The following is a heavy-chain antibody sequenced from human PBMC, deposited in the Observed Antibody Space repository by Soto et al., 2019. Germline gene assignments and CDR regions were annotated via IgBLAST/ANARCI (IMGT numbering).Heavy chain of an antibody. Sequence: PSQTLSLTCDISGDSVSTNSATWNWIRQSPSRGLEWLGRTYYRSKWFDDYAVSVKSRITISPDMYNNRISLQLNSVTPDDTAVYYCARDPWELLHAFDIWGQGTMVTVSS. V-gene: IGHV6-1*01. CDR1: GDSVSTNSAT. D-gene: IGHD1-26*01. CDR2: TYYRSKWFD. CDR3: ARDPWELLHAFDI. J-gene: IGHJ3*02.